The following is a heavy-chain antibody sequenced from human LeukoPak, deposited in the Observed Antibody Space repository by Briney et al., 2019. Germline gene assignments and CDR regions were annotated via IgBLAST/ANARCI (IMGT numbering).Heavy chain of an antibody. CDR2: INHSGST. Sequence: SETLSLTCAVYGGSFSGYYWSWIRQPPGKGLEWIGEINHSGSTNYNPSLKSRVTISVDTSKNQFSLKLSSVTAADTAVYYCARVGADIAAAGTFGNWFDPWGQGTLVTVSS. V-gene: IGHV4-34*01. D-gene: IGHD6-13*01. J-gene: IGHJ5*02. CDR1: GGSFSGYY. CDR3: ARVGADIAAAGTFGNWFDP.